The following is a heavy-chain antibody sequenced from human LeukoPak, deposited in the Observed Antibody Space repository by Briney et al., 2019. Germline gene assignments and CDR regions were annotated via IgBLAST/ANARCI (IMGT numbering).Heavy chain of an antibody. CDR1: GYTFTSYA. CDR3: ARAQLRYFDWPFDY. Sequence: GASVNVSCKASGYTFTSYAMHWVRQAPGQRLEWMGWINAGNGNTKYSQKFQGRVTITRDTSASTAYMELSSLRSEDTAVYYCARAQLRYFDWPFDYWGQGTLVTVSS. V-gene: IGHV1-3*01. J-gene: IGHJ4*02. D-gene: IGHD3-9*01. CDR2: INAGNGNT.